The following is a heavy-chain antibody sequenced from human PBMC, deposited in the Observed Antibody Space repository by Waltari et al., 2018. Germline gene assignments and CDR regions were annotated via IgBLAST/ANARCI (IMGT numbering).Heavy chain of an antibody. Sequence: QLQLQASGPGLVKPSETLSLSCSVSGGSISRWSNHWAWIRQPPGKGLEWIGSIHYRGNNYYNPSLKSRVTMSVDTSENQFSLRLNSVTAADTAVYYCARVGGSSAWYVFDNWGQGTLVTVSS. V-gene: IGHV4-39*01. CDR1: GGSISRWSNH. CDR2: IHYRGNN. D-gene: IGHD6-19*01. J-gene: IGHJ4*02. CDR3: ARVGGSSAWYVFDN.